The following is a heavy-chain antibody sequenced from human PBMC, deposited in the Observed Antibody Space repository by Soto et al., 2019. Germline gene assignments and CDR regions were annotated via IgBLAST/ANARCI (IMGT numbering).Heavy chain of an antibody. CDR1: GYSFTSYW. CDR3: ARRPGRFGELSLPYYYGMDV. Sequence: GESLKISCKGSGYSFTSYWISWVRQMPGKGLEWMGRIDPSDSYTNYSPSFQGHVTISADKSISTAYLQWSSLKASDTAMYYCARRPGRFGELSLPYYYGMDVWGQGATVTVSS. V-gene: IGHV5-10-1*01. J-gene: IGHJ6*02. D-gene: IGHD3-10*01. CDR2: IDPSDSYT.